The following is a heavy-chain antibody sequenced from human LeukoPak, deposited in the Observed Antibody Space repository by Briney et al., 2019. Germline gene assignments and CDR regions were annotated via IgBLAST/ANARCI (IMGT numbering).Heavy chain of an antibody. V-gene: IGHV3-23*01. CDR1: GFIFSSYA. D-gene: IGHD5-12*01. CDR2: ISGSGGST. CDR3: ARSAWSGYDDN. J-gene: IGHJ4*02. Sequence: GSLRLSCAASGFIFSSYAMSWVRQAPGKGLEWVSAISGSGGSTYYADSVKGRFTISRDRSKSTLYLQMNSLRAEDTAVYYCARSAWSGYDDNWGQGTLVTVSS.